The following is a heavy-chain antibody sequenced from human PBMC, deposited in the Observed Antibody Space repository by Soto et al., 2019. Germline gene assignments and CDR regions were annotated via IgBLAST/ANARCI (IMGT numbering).Heavy chain of an antibody. CDR2: ISNSGST. CDR3: ATESGSTYGYFDY. Sequence: PSETLSLTCTVSGGSVTSDEDYWSWFRQSPGKGLEWIGYISNSGSTGYNPSLKTRLSMSVDRSKNQFTLRLTSVTAADTAVYFCATESGSTYGYFDYWGQGTQVTVSS. D-gene: IGHD5-18*01. CDR1: GGSVTSDEDY. V-gene: IGHV4-30-4*01. J-gene: IGHJ4*02.